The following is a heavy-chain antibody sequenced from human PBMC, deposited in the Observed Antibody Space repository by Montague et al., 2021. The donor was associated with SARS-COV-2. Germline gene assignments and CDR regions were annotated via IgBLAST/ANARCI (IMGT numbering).Heavy chain of an antibody. CDR3: ARDDYVWGSYRYSQYNWFDP. CDR1: GFTVSSYS. V-gene: IGHV3-21*01. Sequence: SLRLSCAASGFTVSSYSLNWVRQAPGKGLEWVSSISSSSSYLYYSYSXXVLFTISRDNAKNSLYLQMNSLRAEDTAVYYCARDDYVWGSYRYSQYNWFDPWGQGTLVTVSS. J-gene: IGHJ5*02. CDR2: ISSSSSYL. D-gene: IGHD3-16*02.